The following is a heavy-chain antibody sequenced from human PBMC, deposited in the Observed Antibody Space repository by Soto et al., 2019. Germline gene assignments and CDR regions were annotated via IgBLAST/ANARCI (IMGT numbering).Heavy chain of an antibody. CDR3: ATVSENYPDFDY. J-gene: IGHJ4*02. CDR2: FDPEDGQT. D-gene: IGHD1-26*01. V-gene: IGHV1-24*01. CDR1: GYTHTELS. Sequence: SVKVSCKVSGYTHTELSRHWVRQAPGKGLEWLGGFDPEDGQTIHAQKFQGRVTITEDISKDSAYIEVNSQLSQYTAVYYCATVSENYPDFDYWGQGTLVTVSS.